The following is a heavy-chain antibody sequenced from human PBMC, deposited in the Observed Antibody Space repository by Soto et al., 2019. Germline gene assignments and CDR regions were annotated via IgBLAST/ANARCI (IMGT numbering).Heavy chain of an antibody. CDR2: IYYSGST. J-gene: IGHJ6*02. CDR1: DGSISTYY. Sequence: NPSETLSLTCTVSDGSISTYYWSWIRQPPGKGLEWIGYIYYSGSTSYNPSLKSRVTISVDTSKNQFSLKLRSVTAADTAVYYCASDRSSGWDQGYGMDVWGQGTTLTVSS. D-gene: IGHD6-19*01. V-gene: IGHV4-59*01. CDR3: ASDRSSGWDQGYGMDV.